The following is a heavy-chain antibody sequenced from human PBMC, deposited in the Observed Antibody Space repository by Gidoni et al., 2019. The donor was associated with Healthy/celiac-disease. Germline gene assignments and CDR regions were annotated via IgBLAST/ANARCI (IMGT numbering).Heavy chain of an antibody. CDR2: ISGSGGST. J-gene: IGHJ6*02. CDR1: GFTFSSYA. V-gene: IGHV3-23*01. Sequence: LLESGGGLVQPGGSLRLSCAASGFTFSSYAMSWVRQAPGKGLEWVSAISGSGGSTYYADSVKGRFTISRDNSKNTLYLQMNSLRAEDTAVYYCAKDFSGWYYYYYYYGMDVWGQGTTVTVSS. CDR3: AKDFSGWYYYYYYYGMDV. D-gene: IGHD6-19*01.